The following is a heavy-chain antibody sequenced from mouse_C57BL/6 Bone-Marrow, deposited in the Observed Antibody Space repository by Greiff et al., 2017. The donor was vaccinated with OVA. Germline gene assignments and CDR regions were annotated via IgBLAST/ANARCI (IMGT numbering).Heavy chain of an antibody. CDR3: ARERITTVVLPYFDY. D-gene: IGHD1-1*01. V-gene: IGHV1-78*01. CDR1: GYTFTDHT. J-gene: IGHJ2*01. CDR2: IYPRDGST. Sequence: LQESDAELVKPGASVKISCKVSGYTFTDHTIHWMKQRPEQGLEWIGYIYPRDGSTKYNEKFKGKATLTADKSSSTAYMQLNSLTSEDSAVYFCARERITTVVLPYFDYWGQGTTLTVSS.